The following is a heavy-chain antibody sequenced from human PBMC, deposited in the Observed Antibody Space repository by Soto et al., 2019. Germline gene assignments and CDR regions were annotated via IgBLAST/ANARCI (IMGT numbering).Heavy chain of an antibody. V-gene: IGHV4-31*03. CDR3: ARPSGGLGTTTEGDWYFDL. Sequence: QVQLQESGPGLVKPSQTLSLTCTVSGGSISSGGYYWSWIRQHPGKGLEWIGYIYYSGSTYYNPSLKSRVTISVDTSKNQFSLKLSSVTAADTAVYYCARPSGGLGTTTEGDWYFDLWGRGTLVTVSS. J-gene: IGHJ2*01. D-gene: IGHD1-7*01. CDR1: GGSISSGGYY. CDR2: IYYSGST.